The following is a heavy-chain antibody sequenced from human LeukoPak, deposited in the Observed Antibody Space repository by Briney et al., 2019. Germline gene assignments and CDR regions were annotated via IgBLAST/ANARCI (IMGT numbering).Heavy chain of an antibody. J-gene: IGHJ3*02. CDR3: ATRDKAFDI. CDR1: GYTFSSYG. V-gene: IGHV1-18*01. D-gene: IGHD2-15*01. Sequence: ASLNVSCTASGYTFSSYGISWVRQAPGQGLERMGCISAYNGNTTYEHKLQGRVTMTTDTSTSTAYMELRSLRSDDTAVYYCATRDKAFDIWGQGTMVTVSS. CDR2: ISAYNGNT.